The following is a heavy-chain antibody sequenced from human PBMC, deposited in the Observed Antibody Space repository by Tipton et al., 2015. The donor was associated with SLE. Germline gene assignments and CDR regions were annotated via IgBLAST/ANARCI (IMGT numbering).Heavy chain of an antibody. CDR3: ARFPYDSSGYRGDY. V-gene: IGHV5-51*03. J-gene: IGHJ4*02. Sequence: QSGAEVKRPGESLRISCKGSGYTFGSYWIGWVRQMPGKGLEWMGFIYPGDSDTRYSPSFQGQVTISADKSISTAYLQWNSLKASDTAMYYCARFPYDSSGYRGDYWGQGTLVTVSS. D-gene: IGHD3-22*01. CDR2: IYPGDSDT. CDR1: GYTFGSYW.